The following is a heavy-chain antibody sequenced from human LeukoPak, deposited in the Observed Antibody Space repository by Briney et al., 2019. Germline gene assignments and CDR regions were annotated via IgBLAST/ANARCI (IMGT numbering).Heavy chain of an antibody. J-gene: IGHJ4*02. D-gene: IGHD6-19*01. CDR1: GFTFSSYS. CDR2: ISSSSSYI. Sequence: GGSLRLSCAASGFTFSSYSMNWVRQAPGKGLEWVSSISSSSSYIYYADSVKGRFTISRDNAKNSLYLQMDSLRAEDTAVYYCARDVGWQWLARGDYWGQGTLVTVFS. V-gene: IGHV3-21*01. CDR3: ARDVGWQWLARGDY.